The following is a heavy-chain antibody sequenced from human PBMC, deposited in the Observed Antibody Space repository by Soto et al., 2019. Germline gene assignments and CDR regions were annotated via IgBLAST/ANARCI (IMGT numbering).Heavy chain of an antibody. D-gene: IGHD3-22*01. CDR3: APSYDSGGYSSRGPLYYGMDV. CDR1: GYTFTSYY. CDR2: INPSGGST. J-gene: IGHJ6*04. V-gene: IGHV1-46*01. Sequence: ASVKVSCKASGYTFTSYYVHWVRQAPGQGLEWMGIINPSGGSTSYAQKFQGRITMTWDTSTSTVYMELSSLRSEDTAVYYCAPSYDSGGYSSRGPLYYGMDVGGIGP.